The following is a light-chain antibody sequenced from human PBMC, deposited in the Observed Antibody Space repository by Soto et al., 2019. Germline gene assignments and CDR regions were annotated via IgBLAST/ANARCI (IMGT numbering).Light chain of an antibody. V-gene: IGKV1-27*01. CDR3: QKYNSAPLT. CDR1: QGISNY. J-gene: IGKJ4*01. Sequence: DLQMTQSPPSLSASVGGRVSITCRASQGISNYLAWYQLKPGKVPKLLLYAVSTLQSGVPSRFSGSGSGTDFTLTISSLQPEDVATYYCQKYNSAPLTFGGGTKVEIK. CDR2: AVS.